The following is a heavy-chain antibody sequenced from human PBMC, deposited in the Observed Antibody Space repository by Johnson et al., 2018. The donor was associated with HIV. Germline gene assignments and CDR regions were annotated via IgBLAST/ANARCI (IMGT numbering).Heavy chain of an antibody. J-gene: IGHJ3*02. V-gene: IGHV3-30*04. CDR3: ARVLRGQPRSPFDI. CDR1: GFTFSLYA. D-gene: IGHD3-10*01. Sequence: QVQLVESGGGVVQPGRSLRLSCAASGFTFSLYAMHWVRQAPGKGLEWVAVISYDGSDKYYADSVKGRFTISRDNSKNRLYLQMNSLRAEETAVYYCARVLRGQPRSPFDIWGQGTMVTVSS. CDR2: ISYDGSDK.